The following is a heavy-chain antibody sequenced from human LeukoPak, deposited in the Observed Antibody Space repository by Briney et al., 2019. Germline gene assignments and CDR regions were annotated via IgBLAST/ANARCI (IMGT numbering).Heavy chain of an antibody. Sequence: LRLSCAASGFTFSSYAMHWIRQPPGKGLEWIGSIYYSGSTYYNPSLKSRVTISVDTSKNQFSLKLSSVTAADTAVYYCAREGSSYDSSTNDAFDIWGQGTMVTVSS. CDR3: AREGSSYDSSTNDAFDI. D-gene: IGHD3-22*01. J-gene: IGHJ3*02. CDR1: GFTFSSYA. CDR2: IYYSGST. V-gene: IGHV4-39*07.